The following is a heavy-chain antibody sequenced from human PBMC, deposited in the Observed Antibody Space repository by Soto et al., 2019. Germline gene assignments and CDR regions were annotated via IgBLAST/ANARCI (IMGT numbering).Heavy chain of an antibody. V-gene: IGHV3-30-3*01. CDR1: GFTFSSYA. Sequence: GGSLRLSCAASGFTFSSYAMHWVRQAPGKGLEWVAVISYDGSNKYYADSVKGRFTISRDNSKNTLYLQMNSLRAEDTAVYYCARETPSSIVVVPAAMEGFFDYWGQGTLVTVSS. CDR3: ARETPSSIVVVPAAMEGFFDY. CDR2: ISYDGSNK. J-gene: IGHJ4*02. D-gene: IGHD2-2*01.